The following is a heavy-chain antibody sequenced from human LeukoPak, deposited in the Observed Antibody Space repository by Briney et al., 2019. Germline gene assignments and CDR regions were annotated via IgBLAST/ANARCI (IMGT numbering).Heavy chain of an antibody. Sequence: GGSLRLSCAASGFTVSSNYMSWVRQAPGKGLEWVSVIYSGGSTYHADSVKGRFTISRDNSKNTLYLQMNSLRAEDTAVYYCASYYDSSGKLDYWGQGTLVTVSS. J-gene: IGHJ4*02. D-gene: IGHD3-22*01. CDR1: GFTVSSNY. CDR3: ASYYDSSGKLDY. CDR2: IYSGGST. V-gene: IGHV3-66*01.